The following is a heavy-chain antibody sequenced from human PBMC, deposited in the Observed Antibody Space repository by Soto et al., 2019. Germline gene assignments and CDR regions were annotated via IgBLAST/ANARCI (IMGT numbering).Heavy chain of an antibody. Sequence: GGSLRLSCAASGFTLSDYWMHWVRQTPGKGLVWVSRISDTGSTTTYADSVKGRFSISRDNAKNTLYLEMSSLRAEDTGIYYCGRTYRDGLLGLDPWGQGTLVTVSS. D-gene: IGHD7-27*01. CDR2: ISDTGSTT. CDR3: GRTYRDGLLGLDP. CDR1: GFTLSDYW. V-gene: IGHV3-74*01. J-gene: IGHJ5*02.